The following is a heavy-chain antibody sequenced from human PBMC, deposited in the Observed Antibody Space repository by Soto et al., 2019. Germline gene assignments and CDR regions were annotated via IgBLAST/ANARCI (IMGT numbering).Heavy chain of an antibody. CDR2: ISGSGGST. J-gene: IGHJ6*02. D-gene: IGHD3-22*01. Sequence: GALRLSCAASGFTFSSYAMSWVRQAPGKGLEWVSAISGSGGSTYYADSVKGRFTISRDNSKNTLYLQMNSLRAEDTAVYYCAKDYYYYDSSGYYGDYYYYGMDVWGQGTTVTVSS. CDR1: GFTFSSYA. V-gene: IGHV3-23*01. CDR3: AKDYYYYDSSGYYGDYYYYGMDV.